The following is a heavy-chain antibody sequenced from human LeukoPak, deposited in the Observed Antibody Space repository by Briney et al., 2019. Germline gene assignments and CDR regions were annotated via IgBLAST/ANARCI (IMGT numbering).Heavy chain of an antibody. Sequence: PEGSLRLSCAASGFTFSSYWMSWVRQAPGKGLEWVANIKQDGSEKYYVDSVKGRFTISRDNAKNSLYLQMNSLRAEDTAVYYCAKSSSSWMAAGMDVWGQGTTVTVSS. J-gene: IGHJ6*02. D-gene: IGHD6-13*01. V-gene: IGHV3-7*01. CDR2: IKQDGSEK. CDR3: AKSSSSWMAAGMDV. CDR1: GFTFSSYW.